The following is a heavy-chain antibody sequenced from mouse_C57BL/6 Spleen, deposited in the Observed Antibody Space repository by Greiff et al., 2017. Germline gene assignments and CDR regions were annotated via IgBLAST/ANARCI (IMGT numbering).Heavy chain of an antibody. Sequence: QVQLQQSGPGLVQPSQCLSISCTVSGFSFTSYGVHWVRQSPGQGLEWLGVIWSGGSTDYNAAFISRLGISKDNSEIRIFFKMNSLQADDTAVYYCARNPYAMDYWGQGTSVTVSS. CDR1: GFSFTSYG. V-gene: IGHV2-2*01. CDR2: IWSGGST. J-gene: IGHJ4*01. CDR3: ARNPYAMDY.